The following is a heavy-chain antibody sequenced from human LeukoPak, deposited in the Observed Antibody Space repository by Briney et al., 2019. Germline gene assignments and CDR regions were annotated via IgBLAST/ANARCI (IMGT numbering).Heavy chain of an antibody. CDR2: IYPGDSDT. CDR3: ARVGATVTIDYYYYGLDV. Sequence: GESLKISFKGSGYSFASYWIGWVRHMPGQGLEWMGIIYPGDSDTRYSPSFQGQVTISADKSISSAYLRWSSLKASDTAMYYCARVGATVTIDYYYYGLDVWGQGTTVTVSS. CDR1: GYSFASYW. D-gene: IGHD4-11*01. V-gene: IGHV5-51*01. J-gene: IGHJ6*02.